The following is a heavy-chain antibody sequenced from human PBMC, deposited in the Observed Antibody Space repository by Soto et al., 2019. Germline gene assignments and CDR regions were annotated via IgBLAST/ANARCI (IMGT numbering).Heavy chain of an antibody. CDR1: GYTFSTYG. D-gene: IGHD1-1*01. V-gene: IGHV1-18*04. CDR3: ARDWKTGYGMDI. Sequence: QIHLVQSGAEVKTPGASVKVSCKASGYTFSTYGISWVRRAPGQGLEWIGWIDTHNGDTNYAQIFQGRVTMTTDTSTSTAYMEVRSLRSDDTAVYYCARDWKTGYGMDIWGQGTTVSVSS. CDR2: IDTHNGDT. J-gene: IGHJ6*02.